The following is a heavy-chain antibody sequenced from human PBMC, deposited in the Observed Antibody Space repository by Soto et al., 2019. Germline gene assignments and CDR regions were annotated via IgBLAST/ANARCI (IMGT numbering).Heavy chain of an antibody. CDR2: INPGSGGT. Sequence: ASVKVSCKASGYTFSDRNMHWVRRAPGQGLEWMAWINPGSGGTDYAQKFQGRVTMTRDTSISRAYMELSSLTTDDMAVYYCARGVGSSWFDPWGQGTLVTVSS. V-gene: IGHV1-2*02. J-gene: IGHJ5*02. CDR3: ARGVGSSWFDP. CDR1: GYTFSDRN. D-gene: IGHD6-25*01.